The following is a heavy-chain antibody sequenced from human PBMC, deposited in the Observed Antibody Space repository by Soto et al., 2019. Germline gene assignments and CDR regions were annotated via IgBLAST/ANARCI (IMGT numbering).Heavy chain of an antibody. V-gene: IGHV3-23*01. J-gene: IGHJ4*02. CDR1: GFTFNSDA. D-gene: IGHD6-6*01. Sequence: EVQLLESGGDLVQPGGSLRLSCAASGFTFNSDAMSWVRQPPGKGLEWVSGITASGGDTYYADSVRGRFTISRDNSRNTLFLQMNSLRAEDTAIYYCAKYYSGSGRYYFDHWGQGTLVTVSA. CDR2: ITASGGDT. CDR3: AKYYSGSGRYYFDH.